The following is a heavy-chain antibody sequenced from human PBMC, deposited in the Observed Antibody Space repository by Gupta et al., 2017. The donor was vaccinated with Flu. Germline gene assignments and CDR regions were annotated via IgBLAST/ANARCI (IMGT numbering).Heavy chain of an antibody. Sequence: QVQLVESGGGLVTPGGSLRLSCAASGFTSSDYYMSWIRQAPGKGLEWVSYISSSSSYTNYADSVKGRFTISRDNAKNSLYLQMNSLRAEDTAVYYCARIGYSSSWWRGNWFDPWGQGTLVTVSS. V-gene: IGHV3-11*05. J-gene: IGHJ5*02. CDR1: GFTSSDYY. CDR2: ISSSSSYT. D-gene: IGHD6-13*01. CDR3: ARIGYSSSWWRGNWFDP.